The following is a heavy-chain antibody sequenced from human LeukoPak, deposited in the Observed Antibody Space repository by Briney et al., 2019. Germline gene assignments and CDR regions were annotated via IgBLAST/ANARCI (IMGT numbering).Heavy chain of an antibody. V-gene: IGHV3-48*03. CDR2: ISSSGSTI. CDR1: GFTFSSYE. J-gene: IGHJ6*04. D-gene: IGHD3-10*02. CDR3: AELGVTMIGGV. Sequence: PGGSLRLSCAASGFTFSSYEMNWVRQAPGKGLEWVSYISSSGSTIYYADSVKGRFTISRDNAKNSLYLQMNDLRAEGTAVYYCAELGVTMIGGVWGKGTTVTISS.